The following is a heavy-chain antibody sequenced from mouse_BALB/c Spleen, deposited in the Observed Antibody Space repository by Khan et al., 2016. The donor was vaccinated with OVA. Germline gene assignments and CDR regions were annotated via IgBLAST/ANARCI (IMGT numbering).Heavy chain of an antibody. CDR2: INPSNGGT. CDR3: TRSGYGTFAY. Sequence: QVQLQQSGAELVKPGASVRLSCKASGYSFTSYYLYWVKQRPGQGLEWIGDINPSNGGTNFNEKFKIKATLTVDKSSSTAYMQLSSLTSVDSAVYYCTRSGYGTFAYWGRGTLVTVSA. CDR1: GYSFTSYY. D-gene: IGHD2-1*01. V-gene: IGHV1S81*02. J-gene: IGHJ3*01.